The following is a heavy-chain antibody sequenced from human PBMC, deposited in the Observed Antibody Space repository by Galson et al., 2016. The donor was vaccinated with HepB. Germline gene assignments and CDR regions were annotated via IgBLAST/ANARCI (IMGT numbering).Heavy chain of an antibody. CDR2: ISDSGTGT. CDR1: GFTFSNYA. D-gene: IGHD1-26*01. CDR3: ARNKEVGLRTEWAY. Sequence: SLRLSCAASGFTFSNYAMIWVRQAPGKGLEWVSGISDSGTGTWYADSVKGRFTISRGNSKNTVYLQMNNVRVEDTAVYYCARNKEVGLRTEWAYWGRGTLVTVSS. J-gene: IGHJ4*02. V-gene: IGHV3-23*01.